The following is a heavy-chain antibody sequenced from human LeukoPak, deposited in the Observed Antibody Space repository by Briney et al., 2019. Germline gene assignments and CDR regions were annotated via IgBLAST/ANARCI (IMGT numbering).Heavy chain of an antibody. V-gene: IGHV1-24*01. J-gene: IGHJ4*02. CDR3: ATEELERGWAYSDY. CDR2: FDPEDGDT. CDR1: GYTLTELS. Sequence: ASVKVSCKVSGYTLTELSMHWVRQAPGKGLEWMGGFDPEDGDTNYAQKFQGRVTMTEDTSTDTAYMELSSLRSEDTAVYYCATEELERGWAYSDYWGQGTLVTVSS. D-gene: IGHD1-1*01.